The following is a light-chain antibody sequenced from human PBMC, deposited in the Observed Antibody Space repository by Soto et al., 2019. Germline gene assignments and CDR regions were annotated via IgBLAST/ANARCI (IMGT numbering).Light chain of an antibody. CDR2: SNN. CDR1: SSNIGSNT. V-gene: IGLV1-44*01. CDR3: ISYGGSNNYV. Sequence: QSVLTQPPSASGTPGQRVTISCSGSSSNIGSNTVNWYQQLPGTAPKLLIYSNNQRPSGVPDRFSGSKSGDTASLTVSGLQAEDEADYYCISYGGSNNYVFGSGTKLTVL. J-gene: IGLJ1*01.